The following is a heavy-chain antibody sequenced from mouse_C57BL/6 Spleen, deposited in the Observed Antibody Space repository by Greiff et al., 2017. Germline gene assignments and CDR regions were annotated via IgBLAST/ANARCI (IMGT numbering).Heavy chain of an antibody. CDR2: INPNNGGT. CDR3: AVYYDYEFDY. D-gene: IGHD2-4*01. V-gene: IGHV1-26*01. J-gene: IGHJ2*01. Sequence: EVQLQQSGPELVKPGASVKISCKASGYTFTDYYMNWVKQSHGKSLEWIGDINPNNGGTSYNQKFKGKATLTVDKSSSTAYMELRSLTSEDSAVYYCAVYYDYEFDYWGQGTTLTVSS. CDR1: GYTFTDYY.